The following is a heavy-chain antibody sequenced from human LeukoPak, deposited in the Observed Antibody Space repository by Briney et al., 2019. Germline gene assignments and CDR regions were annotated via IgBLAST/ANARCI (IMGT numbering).Heavy chain of an antibody. CDR2: ISRDSGAI. J-gene: IGHJ4*02. CDR1: GFTFTDYS. Sequence: GGSLRLSCAASGFTFTDYSMNWARQAPGKGLEWVSYISRDSGAIYYADSVKGRFTVSRDNAKNSLYLQMNSLRDEDTAVYYCARDSQWCFDYWGQGTLVTVSS. CDR3: ARDSQWCFDY. V-gene: IGHV3-48*02. D-gene: IGHD2-15*01.